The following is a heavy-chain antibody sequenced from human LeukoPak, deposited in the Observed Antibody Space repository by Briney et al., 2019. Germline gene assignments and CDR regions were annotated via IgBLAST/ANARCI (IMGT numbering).Heavy chain of an antibody. CDR3: ARGIGRFDY. CDR1: GFTFSSYA. D-gene: IGHD2-15*01. V-gene: IGHV3-30*04. J-gene: IGHJ4*02. CDR2: ISYDGSNK. Sequence: PGGSLRLSCAASGFTFSSYAMHWVRQAPGKGLEWVAVISYDGSNKYYADSVKGRFTISRDNSKNTLYLQMNSLRAEDTALYYCARGIGRFDYWGQGTLVTVSS.